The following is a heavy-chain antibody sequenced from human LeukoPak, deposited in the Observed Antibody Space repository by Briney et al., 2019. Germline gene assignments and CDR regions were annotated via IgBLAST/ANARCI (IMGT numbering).Heavy chain of an antibody. Sequence: GGSLRLSCAGSGFTFGCYGMHWSRQTPDRGLEGVAVIADDGSGAFYPHSVRGRFTISRDNSKNTMSVQMDDLRDEDPAVYYCTRYNNDHVDYWGQGTLVTVSS. D-gene: IGHD1-14*01. J-gene: IGHJ4*02. CDR1: GFTFGCYG. CDR3: TRYNNDHVDY. V-gene: IGHV3-33*01. CDR2: IADDGSGA.